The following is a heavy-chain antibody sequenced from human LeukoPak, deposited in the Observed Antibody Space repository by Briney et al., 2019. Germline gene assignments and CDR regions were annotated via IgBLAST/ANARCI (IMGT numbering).Heavy chain of an antibody. Sequence: ASVKVSCKASGYTFTSYYMHWVRQAPGQGLEWMGIINPSGGSTSYAQKFQGRVTMTRDTSISTAYMELSRLRSDDTAVYYCARDLVEMATIAADYWGQGTLVTVSS. CDR2: INPSGGST. CDR1: GYTFTSYY. D-gene: IGHD5-24*01. CDR3: ARDLVEMATIAADY. V-gene: IGHV1-46*01. J-gene: IGHJ4*02.